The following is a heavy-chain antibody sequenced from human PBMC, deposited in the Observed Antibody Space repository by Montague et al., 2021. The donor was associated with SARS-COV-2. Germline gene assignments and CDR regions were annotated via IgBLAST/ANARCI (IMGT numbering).Heavy chain of an antibody. J-gene: IGHJ5*01. CDR1: GGSISSSSYY. CDR2: IYYSGST. Sequence: SETLSLTCTVSGGSISSSSYYWGWIRQPPGKGLEWIGSIYYSGSTYYSPSLKSRVTISVDTSKNQFSLNLKSVTAADTAVYYCARDRGRYFDSGSYNWLDSWGQGTLVTVSS. V-gene: IGHV4-39*07. CDR3: ARDRGRYFDSGSYNWLDS. D-gene: IGHD3-10*01.